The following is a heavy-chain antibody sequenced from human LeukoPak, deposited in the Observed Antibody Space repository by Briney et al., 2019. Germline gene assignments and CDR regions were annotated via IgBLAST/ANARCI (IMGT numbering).Heavy chain of an antibody. Sequence: GASVKVSCKASGYTFTGYYMHWVRQAPGQGLEWMGGIIPIFGTGNYAQKFQGRVTITTDESTGTAYMELSSLRSEDTAVYYCARSPGQYRGYDSQPLDFWGQGTLVTVSS. CDR3: ARSPGQYRGYDSQPLDF. CDR2: IIPIFGTG. V-gene: IGHV1-69*05. D-gene: IGHD5-12*01. CDR1: GYTFTGYY. J-gene: IGHJ4*02.